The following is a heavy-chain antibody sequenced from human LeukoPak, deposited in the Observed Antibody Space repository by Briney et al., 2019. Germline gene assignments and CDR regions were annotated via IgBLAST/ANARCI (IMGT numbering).Heavy chain of an antibody. Sequence: GGSLRLSCAGSGYTFDDYGMRWVRQAPGKGLEWVAGINWNGGSTGYAASVKGRCTISRDNDKTALSLEMNSLRAEDTAFYYCVRLGRDGYTYGAAYWGQGTLVTVSS. J-gene: IGHJ1*01. V-gene: IGHV3-20*04. CDR3: VRLGRDGYTYGAAY. CDR1: GYTFDDYG. D-gene: IGHD5-24*01. CDR2: INWNGGST.